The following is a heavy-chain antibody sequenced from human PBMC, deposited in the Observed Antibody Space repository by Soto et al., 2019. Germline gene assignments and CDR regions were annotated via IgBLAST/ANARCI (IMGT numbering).Heavy chain of an antibody. J-gene: IGHJ6*03. D-gene: IGHD2-2*01. CDR1: GDSISSYY. CDR2: IYYSGST. Sequence: SGTLSLTCTDSGDSISSYYWSGIRQTPGKGLEWIGYIYYSGSTNYTPSLKSRVTISVDTSKHQFSLKLSSVTAADTAVYYCARTSFPDIVVVPAAYYYYMDVWGKGTTVTVSS. V-gene: IGHV4-59*01. CDR3: ARTSFPDIVVVPAAYYYYMDV.